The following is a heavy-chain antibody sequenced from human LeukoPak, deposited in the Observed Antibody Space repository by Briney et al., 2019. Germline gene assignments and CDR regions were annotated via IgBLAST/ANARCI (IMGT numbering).Heavy chain of an antibody. V-gene: IGHV3-74*01. D-gene: IGHD3-22*01. J-gene: IGHJ4*02. Sequence: GGSLRLSCAASGFTFSSHWMHWVRQGPGKGLVWVSRIDNDGSSATYADSVKGRFTISRDNAKNTLYLQMNSLRAEDTAVYYCVRDMGYYDKVWGQGTLVTVSS. CDR1: GFTFSSHW. CDR3: VRDMGYYDKV. CDR2: IDNDGSSA.